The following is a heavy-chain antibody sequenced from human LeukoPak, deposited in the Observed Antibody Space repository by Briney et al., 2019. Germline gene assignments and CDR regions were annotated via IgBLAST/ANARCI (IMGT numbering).Heavy chain of an antibody. CDR3: ATIGGYCSSTSCLGWFDP. Sequence: PSETLSLTCTVSGGSISSYYWSWIRQPPGKGLEWIGYIYYSGSTNYNPSLKSRVTISVDTSKNQFSLKLSSVTAADTAVYYCATIGGYCSSTSCLGWFDPWGQGTLVTVSS. CDR2: IYYSGST. V-gene: IGHV4-59*01. D-gene: IGHD2-2*01. CDR1: GGSISSYY. J-gene: IGHJ5*02.